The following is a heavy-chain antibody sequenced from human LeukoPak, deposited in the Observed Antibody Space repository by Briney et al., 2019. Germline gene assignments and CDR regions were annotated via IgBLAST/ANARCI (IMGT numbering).Heavy chain of an antibody. D-gene: IGHD4-17*01. V-gene: IGHV3-30*03. CDR2: ISYDGSNK. Sequence: GGSLRLSCAASGFTFSSYGMHWVRQAPGKGLEWVAVISYDGSNKHYADSVKGRFTISRDNAKNTLYLQMNSLRAEDTAVYYCARGETTVTPYYYYGMDVWGQGTTVTVSS. CDR1: GFTFSSYG. J-gene: IGHJ6*02. CDR3: ARGETTVTPYYYYGMDV.